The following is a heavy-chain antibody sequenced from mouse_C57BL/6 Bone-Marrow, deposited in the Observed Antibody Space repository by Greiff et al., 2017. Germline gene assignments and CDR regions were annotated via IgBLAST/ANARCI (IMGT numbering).Heavy chain of an antibody. V-gene: IGHV1-7*01. D-gene: IGHD1-1*01. J-gene: IGHJ1*03. CDR3: AREYYGSGYFDV. CDR1: GYTFTSYW. Sequence: VQGVESGAELAKPGASVKLSCKASGYTFTSYWMHWVKQRPGQGLEWIGYINPSSGYTKYNQKFKDKATLTADQSSSTAYMQLSSLTYEDSAVDYCAREYYGSGYFDVWGTGTTVTVSS. CDR2: INPSSGYT.